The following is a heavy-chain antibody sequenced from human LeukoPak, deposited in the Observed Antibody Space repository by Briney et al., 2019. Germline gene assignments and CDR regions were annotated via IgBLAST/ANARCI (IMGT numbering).Heavy chain of an antibody. J-gene: IGHJ4*02. Sequence: SETLSLTCTVSGGSISSSSYYWGWIRQPPGKGLEWIGSIYYSGSTYYNPSLKSRVTISVDTSKNQFSLKLSSVTAADTAVYYCARNYYDSVPSHFDYWGQGTLVTVSS. CDR2: IYYSGST. D-gene: IGHD3-16*01. V-gene: IGHV4-39*07. CDR3: ARNYYDSVPSHFDY. CDR1: GGSISSSSYY.